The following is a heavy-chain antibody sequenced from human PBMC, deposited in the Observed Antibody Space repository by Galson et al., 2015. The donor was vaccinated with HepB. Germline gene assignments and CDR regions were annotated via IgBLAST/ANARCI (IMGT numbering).Heavy chain of an antibody. D-gene: IGHD2-15*01. CDR1: GFTFSSYA. J-gene: IGHJ5*02. CDR3: ARDGYCSGGSCYFLWFDP. V-gene: IGHV3-64*01. Sequence: SLRLSCAASGFTFSSYAMHWVRQAPGKGLEYVSAISSNGGSTYYANSVKGRFTISRDNFKNTLYLQMGSLRAEDMAVYYCARDGYCSGGSCYFLWFDPWGQGTLVTVSS. CDR2: ISSNGGST.